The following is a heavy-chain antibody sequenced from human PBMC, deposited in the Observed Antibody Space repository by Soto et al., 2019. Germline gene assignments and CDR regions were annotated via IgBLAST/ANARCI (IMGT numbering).Heavy chain of an antibody. D-gene: IGHD3-10*01. V-gene: IGHV3-30*18. Sequence: QVQLVESGGGVVQPGRSLGLSCAASGFSFSSFAVHWVRQAPGKGLEWVAVMSSDETKINYADSVKGRFTISRDNSKNTLFLQLNGLRPEDTAVYFCAKDRGSGTLRYYGMDVWGQGTTVTVSS. CDR3: AKDRGSGTLRYYGMDV. J-gene: IGHJ6*02. CDR1: GFSFSSFA. CDR2: MSSDETKI.